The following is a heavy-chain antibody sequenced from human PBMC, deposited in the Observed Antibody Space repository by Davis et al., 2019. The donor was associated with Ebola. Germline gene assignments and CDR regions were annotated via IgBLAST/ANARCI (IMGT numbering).Heavy chain of an antibody. D-gene: IGHD2-15*01. V-gene: IGHV3-30-3*01. CDR2: ISYDGSNK. CDR3: ARDPGIGVAATNADY. J-gene: IGHJ4*02. Sequence: SLSLSCAASGLTFSSYAMHWVRQAPGKGLEWVAVISYDGSNKYYADSVKGRFTISRDNSKNTLYLQMNSLRAEDTAVYYCARDPGIGVAATNADYWGQGTLVTVSS. CDR1: GLTFSSYA.